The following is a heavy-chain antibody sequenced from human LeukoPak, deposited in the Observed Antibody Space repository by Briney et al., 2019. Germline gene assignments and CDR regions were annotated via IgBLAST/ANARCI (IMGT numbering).Heavy chain of an antibody. D-gene: IGHD2-15*01. CDR1: AFTFRNYA. CDR2: INTDGNIT. J-gene: IGHJ4*02. CDR3: ARELSGSISRHFDY. Sequence: GGSLRLSCAASAFTFRNYAMSWVRQAPGKGPVWVSRINTDGNITTYADSMKGRFSISRDNAKNALYLQMNSLRAEDTAVFYCARELSGSISRHFDYWGQGTLVTVSS. V-gene: IGHV3-74*01.